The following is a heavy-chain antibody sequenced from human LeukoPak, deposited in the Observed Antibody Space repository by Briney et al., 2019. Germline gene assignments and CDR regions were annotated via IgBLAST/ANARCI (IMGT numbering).Heavy chain of an antibody. Sequence: GASVKVSCKASGYAFSGYYMHWVRQAPGQGLEWMGWISAYNGNTNYAQKLQGRVTMTTDTSTSTAYMELRSLRSDDTAVYYCARDRSDKGGRPLRYWGQGTLVTVSS. CDR3: ARDRSDKGGRPLRY. J-gene: IGHJ4*02. V-gene: IGHV1-18*04. CDR1: GYAFSGYY. D-gene: IGHD2-15*01. CDR2: ISAYNGNT.